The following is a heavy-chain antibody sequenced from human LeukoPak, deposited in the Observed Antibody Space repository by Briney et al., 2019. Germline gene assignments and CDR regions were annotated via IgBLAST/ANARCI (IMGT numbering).Heavy chain of an antibody. Sequence: PGGSLRLSCAASGFTFSSYAMSWVRQAPGKGLEWVSAISGSGGSTYYADSVKGRFTISRDNSKNTLYLQMNSLRAEDTAVYYCAKDLPSIVVVTAIRGSHDAFDIWGQGTMVTVSS. CDR1: GFTFSSYA. CDR3: AKDLPSIVVVTAIRGSHDAFDI. D-gene: IGHD2-21*02. V-gene: IGHV3-23*01. CDR2: ISGSGGST. J-gene: IGHJ3*02.